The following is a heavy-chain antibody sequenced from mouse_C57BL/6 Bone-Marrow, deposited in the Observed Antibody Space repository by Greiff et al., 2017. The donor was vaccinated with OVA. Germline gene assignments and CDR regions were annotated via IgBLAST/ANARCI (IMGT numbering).Heavy chain of an antibody. D-gene: IGHD2-4*01. Sequence: EVQLQQSGPELVKPGASVKISCKASGYTFTDYYMNWVKQSHGKSLEWIGDINPNNGGTSYNQKFKGKATLTVDKSSSTAYMELRSLTSEDSAVYYCARTPPYYDYDDYWGQGTTLTVSS. CDR3: ARTPPYYDYDDY. J-gene: IGHJ2*01. CDR2: INPNNGGT. V-gene: IGHV1-26*01. CDR1: GYTFTDYY.